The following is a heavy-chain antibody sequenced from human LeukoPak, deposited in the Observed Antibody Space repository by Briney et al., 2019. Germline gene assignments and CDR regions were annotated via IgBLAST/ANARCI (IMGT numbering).Heavy chain of an antibody. D-gene: IGHD6-19*01. CDR2: IFYSGST. Sequence: SETLSLTCTVSGGSISTSNYYWGWIRQPPGKGLEWIGNIFYSGSTYYSPSLRSRVTISLDTSRNQFSLKLNSVTAADTAVYYRAREAYSTGWPHFDYWGQETLVTVSS. CDR3: AREAYSTGWPHFDY. J-gene: IGHJ4*02. V-gene: IGHV4-39*07. CDR1: GGSISTSNYY.